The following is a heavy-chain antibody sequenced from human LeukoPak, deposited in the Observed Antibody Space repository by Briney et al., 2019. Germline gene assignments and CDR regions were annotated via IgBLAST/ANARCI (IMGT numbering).Heavy chain of an antibody. CDR2: IYPGDSDT. CDR1: GYSFTSYW. V-gene: IGHV5-51*01. Sequence: GESLKISCKGSGYSFTSYWIGWVRQVPGKGLEWMGIIYPGDSDTRYSPSFQGQDTISADKSITTASLQWSSLKASDTAMYYCARQMVVTAIPGWFDPWGQGTLVTVSS. J-gene: IGHJ5*02. CDR3: ARQMVVTAIPGWFDP. D-gene: IGHD2-21*02.